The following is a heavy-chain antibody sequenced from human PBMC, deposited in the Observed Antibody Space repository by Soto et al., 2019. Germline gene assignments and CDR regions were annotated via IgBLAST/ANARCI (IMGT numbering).Heavy chain of an antibody. D-gene: IGHD6-19*01. CDR1: GFTFSNCS. CDR3: ARAGLAPFDY. V-gene: IGHV3-48*02. Sequence: GGSLRLSCAASGFTFSNCSLSWARQTPGRGLEWVSYITYSSTTISYADSVNSRVTISRDDAKNALYLQMNSLRDEDTAVYYCARAGLAPFDYWGQGTLVTVSS. CDR2: ITYSSTTI. J-gene: IGHJ4*02.